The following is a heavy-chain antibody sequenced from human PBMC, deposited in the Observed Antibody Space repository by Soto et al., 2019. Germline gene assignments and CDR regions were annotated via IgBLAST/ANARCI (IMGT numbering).Heavy chain of an antibody. D-gene: IGHD6-6*01. V-gene: IGHV5-51*01. J-gene: IGHJ4*02. CDR3: ATYSSSSGRHFDY. CDR1: GYSFSTYS. CDR2: IYPSDSDT. Sequence: PGESLKISCKGSGYSFSTYSIGWVRQMPGKGLEWMGIIYPSDSDTRYSPSFQGQVTISADKSISTAYLQWSSLKASDTAMYYCATYSSSSGRHFDYWGQGTLVTVSS.